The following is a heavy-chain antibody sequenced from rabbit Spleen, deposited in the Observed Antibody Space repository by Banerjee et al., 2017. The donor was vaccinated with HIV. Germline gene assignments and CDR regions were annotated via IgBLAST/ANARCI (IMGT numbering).Heavy chain of an antibody. D-gene: IGHD1-1*01. J-gene: IGHJ4*01. Sequence: QEQLEESGGGLVKPEGSLTLTCKASRFDFNSGGVSWVRQAPGKGLEWIACINIVTGKSVYASWAKGRFIMFRTSSTTVTLQMTSLTVADTATYFCARDLVTVIGWNFNLWGPGTLVTVS. CDR3: ARDLVTVIGWNFNL. CDR1: RFDFNSGG. V-gene: IGHV1S45*01. CDR2: INIVTGKS.